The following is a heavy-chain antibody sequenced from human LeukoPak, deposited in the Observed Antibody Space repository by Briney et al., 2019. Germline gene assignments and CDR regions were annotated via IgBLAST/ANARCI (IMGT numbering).Heavy chain of an antibody. CDR3: ASQVVPAAIFDY. Sequence: GGSLRLSCAASGFTVSSNYMSWVRQAPGKGLEWVSVIYSGGSTYYADSVKGRFNISRDNYKNTLYLQMNSLRAEDTAVYYCASQVVPAAIFDYWGQGTLVTVSS. D-gene: IGHD2-2*01. J-gene: IGHJ4*02. CDR1: GFTVSSNY. CDR2: IYSGGST. V-gene: IGHV3-53*01.